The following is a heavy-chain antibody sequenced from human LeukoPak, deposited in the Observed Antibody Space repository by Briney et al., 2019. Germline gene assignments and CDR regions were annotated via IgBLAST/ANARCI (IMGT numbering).Heavy chain of an antibody. CDR3: ARDPLYCSGGSCYRYYYYYYGMDV. CDR2: ISAYNGNT. D-gene: IGHD2-15*01. J-gene: IGHJ6*02. Sequence: ASVKVSCKASGYTFTSYGISWVRQAPGQGLEWMGWISAYNGNTNYAQKLQGRVTMTTDASTSTAYTELRSLRSDDTAVYYCARDPLYCSGGSCYRYYYYYYGMDVWGQGTTVTVSS. V-gene: IGHV1-18*01. CDR1: GYTFTSYG.